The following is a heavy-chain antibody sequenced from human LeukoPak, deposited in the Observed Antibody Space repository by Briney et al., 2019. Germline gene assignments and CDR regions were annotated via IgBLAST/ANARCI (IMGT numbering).Heavy chain of an antibody. CDR2: IKPGGNEK. J-gene: IGHJ3*01. Sequence: GGSLRLSCAASGFTFSTYAMSWVRQAPGKGLEWVANIKPGGNEKYYVDSVKGRFTISRDNVKNSLYLRMNSLRAEDTAIYYCATFRFLGTWGQGTMVTVSP. CDR1: GFTFSTYA. D-gene: IGHD3-3*01. V-gene: IGHV3-7*03. CDR3: ATFRFLGT.